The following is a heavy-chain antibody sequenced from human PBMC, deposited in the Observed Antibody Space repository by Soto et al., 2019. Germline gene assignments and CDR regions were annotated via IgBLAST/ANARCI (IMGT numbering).Heavy chain of an antibody. V-gene: IGHV3-23*01. CDR3: AEDGIRDARSVSAFLLNRSSDL. CDR2: ISGSGGST. Sequence: KGLEWVSAISGSGGSTYYADSVKGRFTISRDNSKNTLYLQMNSLRAEDTVFFFQAEDGIRDARSVSAFLLNRSSDL. J-gene: IGHJ2*01. D-gene: IGHD2-15*01.